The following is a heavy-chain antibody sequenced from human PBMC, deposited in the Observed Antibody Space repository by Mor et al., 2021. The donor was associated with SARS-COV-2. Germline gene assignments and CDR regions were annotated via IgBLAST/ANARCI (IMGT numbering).Heavy chain of an antibody. D-gene: IGHD4-17*01. J-gene: IGHJ3*01. Sequence: DESSEYPCWVLEPGRFTISRDNSKNTVNLQMNSLRFEDTALYYCARGFRDYDDAFDFWGQGATVTVSS. V-gene: IGHV3-30*03. CDR2: DESSE. CDR3: ARGFRDYDDAFDF.